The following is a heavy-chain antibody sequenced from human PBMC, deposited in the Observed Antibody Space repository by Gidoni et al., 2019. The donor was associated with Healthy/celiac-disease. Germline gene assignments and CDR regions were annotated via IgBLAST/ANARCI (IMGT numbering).Heavy chain of an antibody. CDR3: ARGQGRITMVRGVIRRTSNWFDP. J-gene: IGHJ5*02. V-gene: IGHV4-34*01. Sequence: QVQLQQWGAGLLKPSETLSLTCAVYGGSFSGYYWSWIRQPPGKGLEWIGEINHSGSTNYNPSLKSRVTISVDTSKNQFSLKLSSVTAADTAVYYCARGQGRITMVRGVIRRTSNWFDPWGQGTLVTVSS. CDR1: GGSFSGYY. CDR2: INHSGST. D-gene: IGHD3-10*01.